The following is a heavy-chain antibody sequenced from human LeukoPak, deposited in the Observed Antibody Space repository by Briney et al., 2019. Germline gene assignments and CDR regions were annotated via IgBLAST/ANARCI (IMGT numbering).Heavy chain of an antibody. D-gene: IGHD3-10*01. J-gene: IGHJ6*02. V-gene: IGHV3-30*14. CDR1: GFTFSSYA. CDR2: ISYDGSTK. CDR3: ARDRPYGSGSYYYYYYGMDV. Sequence: PGGSPRLSCAASGFTFSSYAMHWVRQAPGKGLEWVAVISYDGSTKYYADSVKGRFTISRDNSKNTLYLQMNSLRAEDTAVYYCARDRPYGSGSYYYYYYGMDVWGQGTTVTVSS.